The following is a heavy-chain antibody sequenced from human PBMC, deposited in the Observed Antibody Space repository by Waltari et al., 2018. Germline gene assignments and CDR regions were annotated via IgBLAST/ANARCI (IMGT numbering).Heavy chain of an antibody. CDR2: IYSGGTT. Sequence: EVQLVETGGGLIQPGGSLRLSCAAPGFNVGTNHMTWLRKAPGRGLEWVSVIYSGGTTYYADFVKGRFTISIDNSKNTLYLQMNSLRAEDTAVYYCARDWGPNYNYYGMDVWGQGTKVTVSS. D-gene: IGHD3-16*01. V-gene: IGHV3-53*02. CDR1: GFNVGTNH. J-gene: IGHJ6*02. CDR3: ARDWGPNYNYYGMDV.